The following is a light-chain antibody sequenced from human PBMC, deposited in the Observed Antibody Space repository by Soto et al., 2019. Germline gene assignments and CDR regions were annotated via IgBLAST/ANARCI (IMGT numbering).Light chain of an antibody. CDR3: QQYGSSPQEYT. CDR1: QSVSSSY. J-gene: IGKJ2*01. V-gene: IGKV3-20*01. CDR2: GAS. Sequence: EIVLTQSPGTLSLSPGERATLSCRASQSVSSSYLAWYQQKPGQAPRLLIYGASSRATGIPDRFSGSGSGTDFTLTINRLEPEDFAVYYCQQYGSSPQEYTFGQGTKLEIK.